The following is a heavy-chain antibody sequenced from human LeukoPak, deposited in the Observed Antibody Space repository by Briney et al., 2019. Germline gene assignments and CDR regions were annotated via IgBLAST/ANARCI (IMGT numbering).Heavy chain of an antibody. J-gene: IGHJ4*02. CDR1: GGSISSSNW. CDR3: ARLVGAIVATNAADY. D-gene: IGHD5-12*01. V-gene: IGHV4-4*02. Sequence: SGTLSLTCAVSGGSISSSNWWSWVRQPPGKGLEWIGEIYHSGSTNYNPSLKSRVTISVDKSKNQFSLKLSSVTAADTAVYYCARLVGAIVATNAADYWGQGTLVTVSS. CDR2: IYHSGST.